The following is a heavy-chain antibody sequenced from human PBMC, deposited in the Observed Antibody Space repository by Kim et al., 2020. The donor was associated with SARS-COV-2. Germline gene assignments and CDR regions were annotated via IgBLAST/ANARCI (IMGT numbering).Heavy chain of an antibody. CDR3: ASGGYCSSTSCYLIPVSDWFDP. D-gene: IGHD2-2*01. J-gene: IGHJ5*02. CDR2: IYYSGST. V-gene: IGHV4-39*01. CDR1: GGSISSSSYY. Sequence: SETLSLTCTVSGGSISSSSYYWGWIRQPPGKGLEWIGSIYYSGSTYYNPSLKSRVTISVDTSKNQFSLKLSSVTAADTAVYYCASGGYCSSTSCYLIPVSDWFDPWGQGTLVTVSS.